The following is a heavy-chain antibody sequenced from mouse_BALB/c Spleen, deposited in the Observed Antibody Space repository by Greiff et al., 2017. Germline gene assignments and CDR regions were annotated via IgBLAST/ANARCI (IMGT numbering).Heavy chain of an antibody. V-gene: IGHV4-1*02. CDR2: INPDSSTI. CDR3: ARPGLRRRVLVFDV. D-gene: IGHD2-4*01. Sequence: EVKLMESGGGLVQPGGSLKLSCAASGFDFSRYWMSWVRQAPGKGLEWIGEINPDSSTINYTPSLKDKFIISRDNAKNTLYLQMSKVRSEDTALYYCARPGLRRRVLVFDVWGAGTTVTVSS. J-gene: IGHJ1*01. CDR1: GFDFSRYW.